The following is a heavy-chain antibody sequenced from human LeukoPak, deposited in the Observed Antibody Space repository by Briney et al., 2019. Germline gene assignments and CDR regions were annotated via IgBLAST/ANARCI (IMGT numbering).Heavy chain of an antibody. V-gene: IGHV4-4*07. CDR2: IYTSGST. D-gene: IGHD1-26*01. CDR3: AREGTRWADENWFDP. CDR1: GGSISSYY. J-gene: IGHJ5*02. Sequence: SETLSLTCTVSGGSISSYYWSWIRQPAGKGLEWIGRIYTSGSTNYNPSLKSRVTMSVDTSKNQFSLKLSSVTAADTAVYYCAREGTRWADENWFDPWGQGSLVIVSS.